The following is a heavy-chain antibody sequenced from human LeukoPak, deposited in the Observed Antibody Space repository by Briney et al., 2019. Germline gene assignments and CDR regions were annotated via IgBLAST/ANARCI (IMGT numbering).Heavy chain of an antibody. CDR3: ARGPGIAARDFDY. V-gene: IGHV4-39*07. J-gene: IGHJ4*02. D-gene: IGHD6-6*01. CDR1: GGSISSSSYY. CDR2: IYYSGST. Sequence: PSETLSLTCTVSGGSISSSSYYWGWIRQPPGKGLEWIGNIYYSGSTYYNPSLMSRVTILVDTSKNQFSLKLSSVTAADTAVYYCARGPGIAARDFDYWGQGTLVTVSS.